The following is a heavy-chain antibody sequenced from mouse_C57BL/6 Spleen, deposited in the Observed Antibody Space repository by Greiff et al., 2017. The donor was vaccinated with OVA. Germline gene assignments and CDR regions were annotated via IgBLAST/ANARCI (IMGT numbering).Heavy chain of an antibody. CDR1: GYTFTDYY. Sequence: EVQLQQSGPELVKPGASVKISCKASGYTFTDYYMNWVKQSHGKSLEWIGDINPNNGGTSYNQKFKGKATLTVAKSSSTAYMELRSLTSEDSAVYYCARYENYAMDYWGQGTSVTVSS. V-gene: IGHV1-26*01. CDR3: ARYENYAMDY. J-gene: IGHJ4*01. D-gene: IGHD2-3*01. CDR2: INPNNGGT.